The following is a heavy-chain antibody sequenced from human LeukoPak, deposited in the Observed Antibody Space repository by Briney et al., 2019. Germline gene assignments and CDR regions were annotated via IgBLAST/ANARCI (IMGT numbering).Heavy chain of an antibody. CDR2: IYNDGST. J-gene: IGHJ3*02. Sequence: GGSLRLSCAASGFIVSNNYMNWVRQAPGKGLEWVSIIYNDGSTYYADSMKGRFTISRDNSKNTLYLQVNSLRAEDTAMYYCARNILFAFDIWGQGTMVTVSS. V-gene: IGHV3-53*01. CDR1: GFIVSNNY. CDR3: ARNILFAFDI.